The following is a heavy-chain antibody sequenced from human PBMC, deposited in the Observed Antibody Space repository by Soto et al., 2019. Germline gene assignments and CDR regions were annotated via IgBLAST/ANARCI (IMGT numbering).Heavy chain of an antibody. V-gene: IGHV1-69*01. CDR2: IIPIFGTA. Sequence: QVQLVQSGAEVRKPGSSVKVSCKASGGTFSRHAISWVRQAPGQGLEWMGGIIPIFGTANHAQKFQCRVTIIADESTSTAYMELSNLRSEDTAIYYCARGWGYDSSDYYYAYWGQGTLVIVSS. CDR1: GGTFSRHA. CDR3: ARGWGYDSSDYYYAY. J-gene: IGHJ4*02. D-gene: IGHD3-22*01.